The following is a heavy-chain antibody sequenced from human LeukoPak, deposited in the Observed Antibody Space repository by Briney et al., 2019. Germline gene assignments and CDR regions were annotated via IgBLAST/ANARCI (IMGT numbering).Heavy chain of an antibody. CDR2: IYYSGST. D-gene: IGHD4-11*01. J-gene: IGHJ4*02. V-gene: IGHV4-59*01. Sequence: SETLSLTCTVSGGSISSYYWSWIRQPPGKGLEWIGYIYYSGSTNYNPSLKSRVTISVDTSKNQFSLKLSSVTAADTAVYYCARVDSIYGFDYWGQGTLVTVSS. CDR1: GGSISSYY. CDR3: ARVDSIYGFDY.